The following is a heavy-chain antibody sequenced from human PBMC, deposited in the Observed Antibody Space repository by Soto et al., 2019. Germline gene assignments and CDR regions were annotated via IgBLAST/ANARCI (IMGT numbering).Heavy chain of an antibody. CDR2: IRSSTSYI. V-gene: IGHV3-21*01. J-gene: IGHJ6*02. CDR1: GFSFSDYS. CDR3: ARMSIVGRRDYYYCMDV. D-gene: IGHD6-6*01. Sequence: GGSLRLSCAASGFSFSDYSVNWVRQAPGKGLEWVSSIRSSTSYIYYADSVKGRFTISRDNAKNSLYLQMNSLGAEDTAVYFCARMSIVGRRDYYYCMDVWGQGTTVTVSS.